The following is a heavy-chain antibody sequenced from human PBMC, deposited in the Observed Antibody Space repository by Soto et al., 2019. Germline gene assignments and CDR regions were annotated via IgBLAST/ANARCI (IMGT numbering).Heavy chain of an antibody. CDR1: GFTFRRYD. J-gene: IGHJ4*02. CDR3: ARVYDVLTGGFDS. V-gene: IGHV3-21*01. D-gene: IGHD3-9*01. Sequence: GGSLRLSCAASGFTFRRYDMNWVRQSLGKGLEWVASISSSMISIYYADSVKGRFAISRDNARNVLYLQMNSLRAEDTAVYYCARVYDVLTGGFDSWGQGTRVTVSS. CDR2: ISSSMISI.